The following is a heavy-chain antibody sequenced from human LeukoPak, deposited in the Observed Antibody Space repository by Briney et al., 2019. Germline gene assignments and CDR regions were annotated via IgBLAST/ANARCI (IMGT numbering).Heavy chain of an antibody. D-gene: IGHD3-3*01. CDR1: GFTFSSYG. CDR2: ISYDGSNK. V-gene: IGHV3-30*18. CDR3: AKDRGWSVIINYFDY. J-gene: IGHJ4*02. Sequence: GGSLRLSCAASGFTFSSYGMHWVRQAPGKGLEWVAVISYDGSNKYYADSVKGRFTISRDNSKNTLYLRMNSLRAEDTAVYYCAKDRGWSVIINYFDYWGQGTLVTVSS.